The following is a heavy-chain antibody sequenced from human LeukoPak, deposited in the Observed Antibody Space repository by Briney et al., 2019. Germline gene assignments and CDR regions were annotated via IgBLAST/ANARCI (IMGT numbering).Heavy chain of an antibody. CDR1: GGSISSYC. J-gene: IGHJ4*02. CDR2: IYYSGST. CDR3: ARITPHCSGGSCYPDY. V-gene: IGHV4-59*01. Sequence: SETLSLTCTVSGGSISSYCWSWIRQPPGKGLEWIGYIYYSGSTNYNPSLKSRVTISVDTSKNQFSLKLSSVTAADTAVYYCARITPHCSGGSCYPDYWGQGTLVTVSS. D-gene: IGHD2-15*01.